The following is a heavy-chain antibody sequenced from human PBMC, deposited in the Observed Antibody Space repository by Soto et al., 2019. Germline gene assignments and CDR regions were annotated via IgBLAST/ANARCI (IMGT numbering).Heavy chain of an antibody. Sequence: QVHLQLWGAGLLKPSETLSLTCAVYGASFGGYYWTWVRQSPEKGLEWIGEINHSGSTTYNPSLKSRVTISLDTSRNQFSLKLTSVTAADKAVSYCARRVVPAAIGYWGQGALVTVSS. CDR1: GASFGGYY. CDR2: INHSGST. V-gene: IGHV4-34*01. J-gene: IGHJ4*02. CDR3: ARRVVPAAIGY. D-gene: IGHD2-2*01.